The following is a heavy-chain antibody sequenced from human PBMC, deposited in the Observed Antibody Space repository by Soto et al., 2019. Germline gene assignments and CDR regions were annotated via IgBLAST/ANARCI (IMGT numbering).Heavy chain of an antibody. CDR1: GGTFSSYA. D-gene: IGHD3-22*01. Sequence: QVQLVQSGAEVKKPGSSVKVSCKASGGTFSSYAISWVRQAPGQGLEWMGGIIPIFGTANYAQKFQGRVKITADESTSTAYMELSSLRSEDTAVYYCAREGKGYYYDSSGYYQPFDYWGQGTLVTVSS. CDR3: AREGKGYYYDSSGYYQPFDY. J-gene: IGHJ4*02. V-gene: IGHV1-69*01. CDR2: IIPIFGTA.